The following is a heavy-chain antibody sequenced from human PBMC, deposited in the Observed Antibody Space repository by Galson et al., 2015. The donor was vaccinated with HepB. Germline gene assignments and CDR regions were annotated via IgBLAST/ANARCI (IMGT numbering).Heavy chain of an antibody. J-gene: IGHJ6*02. CDR1: GGSIAGTSYF. Sequence: LSLTCTVSGGSIAGTSYFWGWIRQPPGKGLEWIGSINYSGITSYNPSLKSRVTVSVDTSKNQFSLKLSSVTAADTAVYYCALTAGSLPYYHNGVDVWGQGTTVTVSS. V-gene: IGHV4-39*01. CDR2: INYSGIT. D-gene: IGHD3-10*01. CDR3: ALTAGSLPYYHNGVDV.